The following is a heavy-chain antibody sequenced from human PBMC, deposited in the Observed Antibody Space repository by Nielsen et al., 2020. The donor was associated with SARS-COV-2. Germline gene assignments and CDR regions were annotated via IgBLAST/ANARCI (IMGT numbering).Heavy chain of an antibody. Sequence: ASVKVSCKASGYTFTSNDITWVRQAPGQGLEWMGWISGYSGNTEYAREFQGRVTMTRDISTSTSFLELRSLRSDDTALYYCARGDYAALQIWGQGTMVTVSS. J-gene: IGHJ3*02. CDR3: ARGDYAALQI. D-gene: IGHD4-17*01. V-gene: IGHV1-18*04. CDR1: GYTFTSND. CDR2: ISGYSGNT.